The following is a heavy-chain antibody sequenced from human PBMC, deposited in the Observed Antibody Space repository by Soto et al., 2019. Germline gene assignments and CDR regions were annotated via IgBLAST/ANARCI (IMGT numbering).Heavy chain of an antibody. V-gene: IGHV3-30*03. CDR2: ISYDGSNK. CDR3: APGREWVDY. Sequence: QVQVVESEGGVVQPGRSLRLSCAASGFNFRTYNMHWVSQAPGKGLEWVTFISYDGSNKYYADSVKGRFIISRDNSKNTLSLQMNSLRVEDTAMYYCAPGREWVDYWGQGTVVTVSS. J-gene: IGHJ4*02. D-gene: IGHD3-3*01. CDR1: GFNFRTYN.